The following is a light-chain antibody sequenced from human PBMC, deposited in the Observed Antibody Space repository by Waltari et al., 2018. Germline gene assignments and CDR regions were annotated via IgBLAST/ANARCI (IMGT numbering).Light chain of an antibody. V-gene: IGLV1-44*01. CDR3: QQYHSYPLS. Sequence: QSVLTQPPSASATPGQRATTSCSGRRSNLGSNSLYWYQQLPGPPPKLLIYRNHERPSRVPDRFTGSGSGTDFTLTINSLQAEDFATYYCQQYHSYPLSFGGGTK. J-gene: IGLJ2*01. CDR2: RNH. CDR1: RSNLGSNS.